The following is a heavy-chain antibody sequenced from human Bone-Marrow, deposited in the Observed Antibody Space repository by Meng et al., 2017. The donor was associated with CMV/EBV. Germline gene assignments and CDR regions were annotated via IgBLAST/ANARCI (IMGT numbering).Heavy chain of an antibody. J-gene: IGHJ4*02. V-gene: IGHV3-7*01. CDR2: IKEDGSES. CDR1: GFAFSSYW. CDR3: ARVIAAADFFDY. D-gene: IGHD6-13*01. Sequence: GGSLRLSCAASGFAFSSYWMTWGRQAPGKGLEWVANIKEDGSESYYVDSVKGRFTISRDNAKKSLYLQMNSLRPEDTAVYYCARVIAAADFFDYWGQGTLVTVSS.